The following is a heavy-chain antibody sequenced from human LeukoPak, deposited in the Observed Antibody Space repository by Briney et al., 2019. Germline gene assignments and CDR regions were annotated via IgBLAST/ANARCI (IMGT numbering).Heavy chain of an antibody. CDR2: IKQDGSEI. V-gene: IGHV3-7*05. CDR1: GFTFSTYW. CDR3: ARGLSGYIDY. J-gene: IGHJ4*02. Sequence: GGSLRLSCATSGFTFSTYWMNWVRQAPGQGLEWVANIKQDGSEIYYVDSVKGRFTISRDNAKDSLYLQMNSLRAEDTAMYYCARGLSGYIDYWGQGTLVTVSS.